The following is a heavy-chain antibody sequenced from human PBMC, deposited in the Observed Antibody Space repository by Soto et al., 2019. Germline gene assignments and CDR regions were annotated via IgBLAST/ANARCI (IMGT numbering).Heavy chain of an antibody. J-gene: IGHJ4*02. V-gene: IGHV4-30-2*01. D-gene: IGHD2-15*01. CDR1: GASMTTGGFS. Sequence: PSETLSLTCAVSGASMTTGGFSWTWVRQPPGGGLEWIGHVYHRASTQYNPSLKGRVSISVDTSRSLFSLRLTSLTAADTAVYFCTRGSAAPPSLLYFDTWGQGTPVTVSS. CDR3: TRGSAAPPSLLYFDT. CDR2: VYHRAST.